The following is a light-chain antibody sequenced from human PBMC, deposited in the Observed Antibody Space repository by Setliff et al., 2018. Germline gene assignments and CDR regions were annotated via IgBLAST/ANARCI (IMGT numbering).Light chain of an antibody. Sequence: QSVLTQPASVSGSPGQTITISCTGTSSDVGNYIYVSWYQQHPGRAPKLMIYDVSTRPPGISYRFSGSKSGNTASLTISGLQAEDEADYYCSSFRDGTSPFVFGTGTKVTVL. CDR2: DVS. CDR1: SSDVGNYIY. J-gene: IGLJ1*01. CDR3: SSFRDGTSPFV. V-gene: IGLV2-14*03.